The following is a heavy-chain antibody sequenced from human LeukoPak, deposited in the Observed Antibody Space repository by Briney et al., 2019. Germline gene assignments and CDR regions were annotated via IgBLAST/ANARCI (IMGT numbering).Heavy chain of an antibody. CDR1: GFTFTDYT. Sequence: GGSLRLSCAASGFTFTDYTINWVRQAPGKGLEWVSSISTSCNIYYADSVKGRFTVSRDNATNSVYLQTNSLRAEDTAVYYCARDRSYVGFDYWGQGTLVTVS. CDR3: ARDRSYVGFDY. D-gene: IGHD4-23*01. CDR2: ISTSCNI. J-gene: IGHJ4*02. V-gene: IGHV3-69-1*01.